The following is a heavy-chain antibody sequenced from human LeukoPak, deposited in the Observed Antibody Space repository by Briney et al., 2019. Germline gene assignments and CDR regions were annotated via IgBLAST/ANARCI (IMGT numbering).Heavy chain of an antibody. Sequence: ASMKVSCKASGYTFINYGVSWVRQAPGQGLEGLGWISAYNGDTNYAQILQGRVTMTTDTSTNTAYLELRGLRSDDTAIYYCARGAYCGGDCSSSDSFDIWGQGTMVTVSS. CDR2: ISAYNGDT. J-gene: IGHJ3*02. CDR3: ARGAYCGGDCSSSDSFDI. V-gene: IGHV1-18*04. CDR1: GYTFINYG. D-gene: IGHD2-21*02.